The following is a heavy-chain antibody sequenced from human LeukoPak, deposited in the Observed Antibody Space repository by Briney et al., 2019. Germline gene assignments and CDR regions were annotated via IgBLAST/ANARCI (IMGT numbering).Heavy chain of an antibody. Sequence: GGSLRLSCAVSGFSIGSSWMSWVRQTPGKGLEWVADMNEDGSGTYYVDSVKGRLTVSRDNAQNSVYLQMNSLRVEDTGVYYCARDPAWGAIDYWGQGTPVTVSS. D-gene: IGHD7-27*01. CDR3: ARDPAWGAIDY. J-gene: IGHJ4*02. CDR2: MNEDGSGT. V-gene: IGHV3-7*01. CDR1: GFSIGSSW.